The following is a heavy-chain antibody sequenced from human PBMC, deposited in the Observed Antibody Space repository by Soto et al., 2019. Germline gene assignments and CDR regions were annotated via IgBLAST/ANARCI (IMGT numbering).Heavy chain of an antibody. J-gene: IGHJ6*02. CDR2: IYYSGTT. D-gene: IGHD2-15*01. V-gene: IGHV4-59*01. CDR1: GSSIGSYH. CDR3: SRGLGGSSGRNCYSSLDV. Sequence: PSETLSLTCAVSGSSIGSYHWNWIRQSPGRGLEWIGNIYYSGTTNYNPSLKSRVVISVDTSNNQFSLRLSSVTAADTAVYYCSRGLGGSSGRNCYSSLDVWGQGTTVTVSS.